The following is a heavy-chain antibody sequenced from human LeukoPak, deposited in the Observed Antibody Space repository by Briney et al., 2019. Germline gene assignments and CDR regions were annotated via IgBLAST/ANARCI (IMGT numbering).Heavy chain of an antibody. CDR3: ARDLRVRARGGCTKYWYFDL. J-gene: IGHJ2*01. Sequence: GGSLRLSCAASGFTFSSYSMNWVRQAPGKGLEWVSYISSSSSTIYYADSVKGRFTISRDNAKNSLYLQMNSLRAEDTAVYYCARDLRVRARGGCTKYWYFDLWGRGTLVTVSS. D-gene: IGHD5-12*01. CDR2: ISSSSSTI. V-gene: IGHV3-48*01. CDR1: GFTFSSYS.